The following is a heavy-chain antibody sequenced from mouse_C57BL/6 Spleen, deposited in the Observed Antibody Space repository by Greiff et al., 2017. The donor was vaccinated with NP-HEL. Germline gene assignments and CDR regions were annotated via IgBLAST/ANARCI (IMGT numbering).Heavy chain of an antibody. CDR3: AGRITTVVEAMDY. CDR1: GYAFSSYW. D-gene: IGHD1-1*01. CDR2: IYPGDGDT. V-gene: IGHV1-80*01. Sequence: QVQLQQSGAELVKPGASVKISCKASGYAFSSYWMNWVKQRPGKGLEWIGQIYPGDGDTNYNGKFKGKATLTADKSSSTAYMQLSSLTSEDSAVYFCAGRITTVVEAMDYWGQGTSVTVSS. J-gene: IGHJ4*01.